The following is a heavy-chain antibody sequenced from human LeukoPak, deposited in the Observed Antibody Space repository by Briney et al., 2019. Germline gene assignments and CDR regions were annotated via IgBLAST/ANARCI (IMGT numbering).Heavy chain of an antibody. CDR1: GGSFSGYY. V-gene: IGHV4-34*01. CDR3: ARVYGSTDY. J-gene: IGHJ4*02. D-gene: IGHD2-2*01. Sequence: SETQSLTCAVYGGSFSGYYWSWIRQPPGKGLEWIGEINHSGSTNYNPSLKSRVTISVDTSKNQFSLKLSSVTAADTAVYYCARVYGSTDYWGQGTLVTVPS. CDR2: INHSGST.